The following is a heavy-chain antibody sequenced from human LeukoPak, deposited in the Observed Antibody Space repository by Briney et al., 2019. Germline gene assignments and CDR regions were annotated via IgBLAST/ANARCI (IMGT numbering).Heavy chain of an antibody. CDR1: GFTFSSYC. J-gene: IGHJ4*02. D-gene: IGHD6-6*01. V-gene: IGHV3-30*02. CDR2: IMFGGSNT. CDR3: AKDGLIGLAVRRRHPPKH. Sequence: PGGSLRLSCAASGFTFSSYCMNWVRQAPGKGLEWVSSIMFGGSNTYYADSVKGRFTISRDNSKNTLYLQMNSLRAEDTAVYYCAKDGLIGLAVRRRHPPKHWGQGTLVTVSS.